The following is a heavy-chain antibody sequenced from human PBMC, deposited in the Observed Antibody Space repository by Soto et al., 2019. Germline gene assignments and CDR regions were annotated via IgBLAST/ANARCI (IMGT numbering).Heavy chain of an antibody. CDR3: ARGTPIPMVRGVIKSYYYYYMDV. Sequence: QVQLQQWGAGLLKPSETLSLTCAVYGGSFSGYYWSWIRQPPGKGLEWMGEINHSGSTNYNPSLKSRVTISVDTSKNQFSLKLSSVTAADTAVYYCARGTPIPMVRGVIKSYYYYYMDVWGKGTTVTVSS. CDR1: GGSFSGYY. CDR2: INHSGST. J-gene: IGHJ6*03. V-gene: IGHV4-34*01. D-gene: IGHD3-10*01.